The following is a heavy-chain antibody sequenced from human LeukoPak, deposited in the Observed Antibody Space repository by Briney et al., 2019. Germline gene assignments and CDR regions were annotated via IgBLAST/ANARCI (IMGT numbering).Heavy chain of an antibody. CDR1: GGSISSYY. CDR3: ARGACSTTSCYNMYFDF. Sequence: SETLSLTCTVSGGSISSYYWSWIRQPPGKGLEWIGYIYYSGGTYYNPSLKSRVTMSVDTSKNQFSLKLNSLTAADTAVYYCARGACSTTSCYNMYFDFWGQGTLVTVSS. V-gene: IGHV4-59*12. CDR2: IYYSGGT. D-gene: IGHD2-2*02. J-gene: IGHJ4*02.